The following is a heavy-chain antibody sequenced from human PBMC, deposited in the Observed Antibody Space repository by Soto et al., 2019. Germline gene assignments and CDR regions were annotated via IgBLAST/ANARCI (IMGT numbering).Heavy chain of an antibody. V-gene: IGHV3-23*01. CDR2: INIVGGNT. J-gene: IGHJ4*02. Sequence: GGSLRLSCAASGVTFSNYAMSWVRQAPGKALEWVSSINIVGGNTNYADSVRGRFTMSRDDSKNTVFLQMNSLRAEDTAIYYCTKNYYFDSWGQGTLVTVSS. CDR1: GVTFSNYA. CDR3: TKNYYFDS.